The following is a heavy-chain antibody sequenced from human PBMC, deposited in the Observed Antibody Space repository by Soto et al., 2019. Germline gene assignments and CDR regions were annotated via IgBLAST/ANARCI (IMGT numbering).Heavy chain of an antibody. J-gene: IGHJ5*01. CDR3: VRLIGNSWLDF. Sequence: SQTLSLTFAISGDSVSSSSVTRNWIRQSPSRGLEWLGRTYYRSKWYNDYAEPVKGRITINPDTSKNQFSLHLNSVTPEDTAVYYCVRLIGNSWLDFWGQGTLVTVSS. V-gene: IGHV6-1*01. CDR1: GDSVSSSSVT. D-gene: IGHD1-26*01. CDR2: TYYRSKWYN.